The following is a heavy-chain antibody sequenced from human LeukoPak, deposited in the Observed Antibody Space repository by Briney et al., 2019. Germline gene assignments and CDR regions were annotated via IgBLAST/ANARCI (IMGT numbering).Heavy chain of an antibody. J-gene: IGHJ4*02. CDR3: AGRYFDY. CDR2: ISGSGSGT. CDR1: GFTFSNYA. Sequence: GGSLRLSCAASGFTFSNYAMNWVRQAPGKGLEWVSTISGSGSGTYYADSVKGRFTISRDNSKNTLYLQMSSLRAEDTAIYYCAGRYFDYWGQGTLVTVSS. V-gene: IGHV3-23*01.